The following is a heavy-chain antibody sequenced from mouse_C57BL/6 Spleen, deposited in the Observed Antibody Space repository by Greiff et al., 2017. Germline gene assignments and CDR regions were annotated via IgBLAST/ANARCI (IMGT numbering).Heavy chain of an antibody. D-gene: IGHD2-3*01. CDR3: ARNYPDDGYSSYWYFDV. CDR1: GVSLTSYG. J-gene: IGHJ1*03. Sequence: VKVEESGPGLVQPSQSLSITCTVSGVSLTSYGVHWVRQSPGKGLEWLGVIWSGGSTAYNAAFISRLSISKDNSKSQVFFKMNSLQADDTAIYYCARNYPDDGYSSYWYFDVWGTGTTVTVSS. V-gene: IGHV2-2*01. CDR2: IWSGGST.